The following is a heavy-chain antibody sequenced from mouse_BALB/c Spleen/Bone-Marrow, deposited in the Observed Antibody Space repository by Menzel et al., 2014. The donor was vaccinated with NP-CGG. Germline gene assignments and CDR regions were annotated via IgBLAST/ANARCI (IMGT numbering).Heavy chain of an antibody. CDR2: IDPYYGGT. D-gene: IGHD3-1*01. Sequence: VHVKQSGPELGKPGASVKISCKASGYSFTGYNMNWVKQSNGKSLEWIGNIDPYYGGTSYNQKFKGKATLTVDKSSSTAYMQLKSLTSEDSAVYYCAITARATLAWFAYWGQGTLVTVSA. CDR3: AITARATLAWFAY. V-gene: IGHV1-39*01. CDR1: GYSFTGYN. J-gene: IGHJ3*01.